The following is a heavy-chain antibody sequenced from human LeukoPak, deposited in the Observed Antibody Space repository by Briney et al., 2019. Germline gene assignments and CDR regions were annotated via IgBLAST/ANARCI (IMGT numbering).Heavy chain of an antibody. CDR1: GFTFGDYA. CDR3: ARVLVAGYYFDY. Sequence: TGGSLRLSCTASGFTFGDYAMSWFRQAPGKGLEWVGRTRNKANSYTTEYAASVKGRFTISRDHSKNSLYLQMNSLKTEDTAVYYCARVLVAGYYFDYWGQGTLVTVSS. V-gene: IGHV3-72*01. J-gene: IGHJ4*02. CDR2: TRNKANSYTT. D-gene: IGHD6-19*01.